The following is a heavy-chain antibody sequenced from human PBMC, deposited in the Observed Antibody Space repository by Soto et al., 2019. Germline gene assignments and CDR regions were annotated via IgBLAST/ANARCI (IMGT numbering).Heavy chain of an antibody. CDR2: ISRSSTGI. Sequence: EVQLVESGGGLVQPGGSLRLSCAASGFTFSLYSMSWVRQAPGKGLEWVSYISRSSTGIHYADSVKGRFTISRDDATNSMHLQVNSLGDGDTAVYYCAGAVTWGLDVWGQGTTVSISS. CDR3: AGAVTWGLDV. D-gene: IGHD3-16*01. CDR1: GFTFSLYS. J-gene: IGHJ6*02. V-gene: IGHV3-48*02.